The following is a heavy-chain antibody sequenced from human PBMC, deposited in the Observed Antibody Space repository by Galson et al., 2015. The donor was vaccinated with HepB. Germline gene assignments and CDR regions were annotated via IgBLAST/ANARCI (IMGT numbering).Heavy chain of an antibody. V-gene: IGHV4-61*02. CDR1: GGSISSGSYY. J-gene: IGHJ4*02. Sequence: LSLTCTVSGGSISSGSYYWSWIRQPAGKGLEWIGRIYTSGSTNYNPSPKSRVTMSVDTSKNQFSLKLSSVTAADTAVYYCARDRIAAAGTPSWYFDYWGQGTLVTVSS. CDR3: ARDRIAAAGTPSWYFDY. D-gene: IGHD6-13*01. CDR2: IYTSGST.